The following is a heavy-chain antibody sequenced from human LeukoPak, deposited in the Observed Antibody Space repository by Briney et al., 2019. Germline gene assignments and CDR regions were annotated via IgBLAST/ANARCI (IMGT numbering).Heavy chain of an antibody. V-gene: IGHV1-69*04. J-gene: IGHJ6*02. Sequence: SVKVSCKASGGTFSSYAISWVRPAPGQGLEWMGRIIPILGIANYAQKFQGSVTITADKSTSTAYMELSSLRSEDTAVYYCARYTAPRAYYYYGMDVWGQGTTVTVSS. CDR3: ARYTAPRAYYYYGMDV. CDR2: IIPILGIA. CDR1: GGTFSSYA.